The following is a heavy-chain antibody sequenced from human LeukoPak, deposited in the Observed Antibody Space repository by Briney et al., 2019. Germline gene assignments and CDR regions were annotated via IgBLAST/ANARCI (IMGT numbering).Heavy chain of an antibody. Sequence: ETLSLTCTVSGGSISSYYWSWIRQPPGKGLEWVANIKQDGSVKYYVDSVKGRFTISRDNAKNSLYLQMASLRAEDTAVYYCARDSEHYDSGAYYDAFDIWGQGTLVTVSS. V-gene: IGHV3-7*01. D-gene: IGHD3-22*01. J-gene: IGHJ3*02. CDR3: ARDSEHYDSGAYYDAFDI. CDR2: IKQDGSVK. CDR1: GGSISSYY.